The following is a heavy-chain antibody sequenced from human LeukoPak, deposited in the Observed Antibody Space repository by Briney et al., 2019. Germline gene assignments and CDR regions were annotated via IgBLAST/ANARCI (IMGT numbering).Heavy chain of an antibody. CDR2: IYPGNSDS. V-gene: IGHV5-51*01. CDR1: GYSLINHW. D-gene: IGHD3-22*01. Sequence: GESLKISFKASGYSLINHWIGWVRQMPGKSLDWMGIIYPGNSDSTDSPSFQGQITISADKSTTTVYLQWSSMKESDTAMYYCARQGSSDNSGYSFDHRGQGTLVTVSS. CDR3: ARQGSSDNSGYSFDH. J-gene: IGHJ4*02.